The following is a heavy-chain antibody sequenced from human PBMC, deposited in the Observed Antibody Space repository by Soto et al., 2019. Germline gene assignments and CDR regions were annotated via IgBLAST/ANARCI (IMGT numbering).Heavy chain of an antibody. D-gene: IGHD2-2*01. Sequence: ASVKVSCKASRYTFTSYDIFWVRQSPGQGLEWMGWIKTDSGDTHYAQNFQGRVTMTRDTSISTAYMELNNLVSDDTAAYYCARRSSTYLNEIIYDPWGQGTLVTVSS. J-gene: IGHJ5*02. V-gene: IGHV1-2*02. CDR1: RYTFTSYD. CDR3: ARRSSTYLNEIIYDP. CDR2: IKTDSGDT.